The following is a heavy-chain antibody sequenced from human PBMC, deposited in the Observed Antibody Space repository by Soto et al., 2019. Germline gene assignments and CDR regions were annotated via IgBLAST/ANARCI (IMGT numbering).Heavy chain of an antibody. Sequence: QVQLQESGPGLVKPSQTLSLTCTVSGDSISSNNNYWSWIRQPPGEGLEWIGFISYSGTTSFSPSLKSLVAISLDTSKNQFSLSLCSLTAADTAVYYCATGRGYSYGLDPWGQGTLVTVSS. CDR3: ATGRGYSYGLDP. CDR1: GDSISSNNNY. J-gene: IGHJ5*02. V-gene: IGHV4-30-4*01. D-gene: IGHD5-18*01. CDR2: ISYSGTT.